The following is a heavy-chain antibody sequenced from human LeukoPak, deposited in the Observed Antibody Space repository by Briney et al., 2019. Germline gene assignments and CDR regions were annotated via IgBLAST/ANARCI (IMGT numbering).Heavy chain of an antibody. Sequence: SVTVSCKASGGTFSSYAISWVRQAPGQGLEWMGGIIPIFGTANYAQKFQGRVTITTDESTSTAYMELSSLRSEDTAVYYCARGPAHDYSNFYYYYMDVWGKGTTVTVSS. CDR2: IIPIFGTA. CDR1: GGTFSSYA. V-gene: IGHV1-69*05. J-gene: IGHJ6*03. D-gene: IGHD4-11*01. CDR3: ARGPAHDYSNFYYYYMDV.